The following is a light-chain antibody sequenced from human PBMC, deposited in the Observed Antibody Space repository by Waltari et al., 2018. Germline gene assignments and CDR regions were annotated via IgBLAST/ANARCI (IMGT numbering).Light chain of an antibody. CDR1: QSVGSP. J-gene: IGKJ1*01. CDR2: GAS. Sequence: EIVMTQSPATLSVSLGERATLSCRASQSVGSPLAWYQQRAGQAPRLLIYGASTRATGVPARFSGSGSGTEFTLTISSLQSEDFAIYYCQQYYNWLWTFGQGTKVEIK. V-gene: IGKV3-15*01. CDR3: QQYYNWLWT.